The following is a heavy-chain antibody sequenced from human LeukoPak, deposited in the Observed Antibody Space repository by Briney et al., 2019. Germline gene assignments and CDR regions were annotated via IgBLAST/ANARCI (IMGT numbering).Heavy chain of an antibody. J-gene: IGHJ6*03. CDR1: GASIRSSY. D-gene: IGHD6-13*01. CDR2: INHSGST. CDR3: ARGYSSSWYGYYYYYMDV. V-gene: IGHV4-34*01. Sequence: SETLSLTCTVSGASIRSSYWSWIRQPPGKGLEWIGEINHSGSTNYNPSLKSRVTISVDTSKNQFSLKLSSVTAADTAVYYCARGYSSSWYGYYYYYMDVWGKGTTVTVSS.